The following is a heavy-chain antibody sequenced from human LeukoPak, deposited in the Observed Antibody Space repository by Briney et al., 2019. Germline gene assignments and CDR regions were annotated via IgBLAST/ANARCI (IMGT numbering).Heavy chain of an antibody. V-gene: IGHV3-30*04. D-gene: IGHD3-10*01. Sequence: GGSLRLSCAASRFTFSNYALHWVRQAPGKGLEWVAVILHDGSNKYADSVKGRFTISRDNSKNTLYLQMNSLRAEDTAVYYCARGLMLRGVADYWGQGTLVTVSS. J-gene: IGHJ4*02. CDR1: RFTFSNYA. CDR3: ARGLMLRGVADY. CDR2: ILHDGSNK.